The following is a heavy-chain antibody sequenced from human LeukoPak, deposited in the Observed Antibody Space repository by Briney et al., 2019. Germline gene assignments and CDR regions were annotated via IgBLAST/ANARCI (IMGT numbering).Heavy chain of an antibody. V-gene: IGHV3-48*03. J-gene: IGHJ4*02. CDR2: ISSSGSTI. CDR3: ARDSSSWPYYFDY. D-gene: IGHD6-13*01. Sequence: HTGGSLRLSCAASGFTFSSYEMNWVRQAPGEGLEWVSYISSSGSTIYYADSVKGRFTISRDNAKNSLYLQMNSLRAEDTAVYYCARDSSSWPYYFDYWGQGTLVTVSS. CDR1: GFTFSSYE.